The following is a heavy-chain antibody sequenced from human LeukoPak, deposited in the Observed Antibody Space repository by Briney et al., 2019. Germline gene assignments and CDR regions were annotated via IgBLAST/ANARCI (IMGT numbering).Heavy chain of an antibody. CDR3: ARQGGGFWYFDL. V-gene: IGHV4-59*08. D-gene: IGHD6-25*01. Sequence: PSETLSLTCTVSGGSISSYYWSWIRQPPGKGLEWIGYIYYSGSTNYNPSLKSRVTISVDTSKNQFSLKLSSVTAADTAVYYCARQGGGFWYFDLWSRGTLATVSS. CDR1: GGSISSYY. CDR2: IYYSGST. J-gene: IGHJ2*01.